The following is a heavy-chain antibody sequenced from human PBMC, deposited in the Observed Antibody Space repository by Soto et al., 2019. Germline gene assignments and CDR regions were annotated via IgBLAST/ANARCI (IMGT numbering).Heavy chain of an antibody. CDR3: GTSPRKDYHFAMDV. CDR1: GFSVSSSD. V-gene: IGHV3-53*01. J-gene: IGHJ6*02. CDR2: IYSGGST. Sequence: PGGSLRLSCAASGFSVSSSDMSWVRQVPGEGLEWVSVIYSGGSTHDADYVKGRFSVSRDTSKNTVDLQMNSLRVDDTAVYYCGTSPRKDYHFAMDVWGQGTAVTVSS.